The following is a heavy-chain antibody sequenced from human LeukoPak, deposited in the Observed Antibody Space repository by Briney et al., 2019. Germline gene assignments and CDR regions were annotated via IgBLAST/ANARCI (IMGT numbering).Heavy chain of an antibody. CDR2: ISAYNGNT. V-gene: IGHV1-18*01. CDR3: AKVPLRAAYTAFDY. J-gene: IGHJ4*02. Sequence: ASVKVSCKASGYTFTSYGISWVRQAPGQGLEWMGWISAYNGNTNYAQKLQGRVTMTTDTSTSTAYMELRSLRSDDTAVYYCAKVPLRAAYTAFDYWGQGTLVTVPS. CDR1: GYTFTSYG. D-gene: IGHD5-18*01.